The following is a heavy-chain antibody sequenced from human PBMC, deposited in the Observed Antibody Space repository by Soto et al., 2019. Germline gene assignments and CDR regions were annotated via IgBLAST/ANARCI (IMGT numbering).Heavy chain of an antibody. J-gene: IGHJ4*02. V-gene: IGHV3-30*18. CDR3: AKDGQEYSYGYYFDY. Sequence: GGSLRLSCAASGFTFSSYGMHWVRQAPGKGLEWVAVISYDGSNKYYADSVKGRFTISRDNSKNTLYLQMNSLRAEDTAVYYCAKDGQEYSYGYYFDYWGQGTLVTVSS. D-gene: IGHD5-18*01. CDR2: ISYDGSNK. CDR1: GFTFSSYG.